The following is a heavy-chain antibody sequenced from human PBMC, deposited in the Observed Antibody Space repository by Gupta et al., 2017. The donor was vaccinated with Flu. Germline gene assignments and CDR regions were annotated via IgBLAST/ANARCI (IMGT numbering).Heavy chain of an antibody. D-gene: IGHD6-6*01. CDR1: GFTFDDHA. CDR2: ITWNSDRV. Sequence: EVQLVESGGGLVQPGRSLRLSCAASGFTFDDHAMHLVRQPPGKGLEWVSGITWNSDRVHYADSVKGRFTISRDNAKNSLSLQMNSLRPEDTAFYYCARGVGSSSLFIYFDYWGQGNMVTVSS. V-gene: IGHV3-9*01. J-gene: IGHJ4*02. CDR3: ARGVGSSSLFIYFDY.